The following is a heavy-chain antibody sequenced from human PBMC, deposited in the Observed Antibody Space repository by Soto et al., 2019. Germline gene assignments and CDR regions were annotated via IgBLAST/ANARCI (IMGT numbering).Heavy chain of an antibody. CDR2: ISSSSSFI. D-gene: IGHD6-19*01. J-gene: IGHJ4*02. CDR3: ARQAGYSGGWYYFDY. V-gene: IGHV3-21*01. Sequence: PGGSLRLSCAASGFTFSTYSMNWVRQAPGKGLEWVSTISSSSSFIDYADSVKGRFAISRDNARNSLYLQMNTLRVEDTAVYYCARQAGYSGGWYYFDYWGLGTLVTVSS. CDR1: GFTFSTYS.